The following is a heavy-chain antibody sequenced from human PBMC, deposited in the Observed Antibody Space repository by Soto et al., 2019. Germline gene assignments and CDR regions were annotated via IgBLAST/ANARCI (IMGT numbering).Heavy chain of an antibody. J-gene: IGHJ4*02. V-gene: IGHV4-59*01. Sequence: SETLSLTCTFSGGSISSYYLSWIRQPPGKGLEWIGYIYYSGSTNYNPSLKSRVTISVDTSKNQFSLKLSSVTAADTAVYYCARGSTYYYDSSGYPVWGQGTLVTVSS. CDR2: IYYSGST. CDR1: GGSISSYY. CDR3: ARGSTYYYDSSGYPV. D-gene: IGHD3-22*01.